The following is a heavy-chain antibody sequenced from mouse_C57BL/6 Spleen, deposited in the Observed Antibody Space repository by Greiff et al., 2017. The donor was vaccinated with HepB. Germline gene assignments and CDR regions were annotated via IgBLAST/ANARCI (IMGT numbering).Heavy chain of an antibody. D-gene: IGHD1-1*01. CDR2: IYPGDGDT. V-gene: IGHV1-82*01. Sequence: QVQLQQSGPELVKPGASVKISCKASGYAFSSSWMNWVKQRPGKGLEWIGRIYPGDGDTNYNGKFKGKATLTADKSSSTAYMQLSSLTSEDSAVYCCAREGYYGSSLYYFDYWGQGTTLTVSS. CDR1: GYAFSSSW. J-gene: IGHJ2*01. CDR3: AREGYYGSSLYYFDY.